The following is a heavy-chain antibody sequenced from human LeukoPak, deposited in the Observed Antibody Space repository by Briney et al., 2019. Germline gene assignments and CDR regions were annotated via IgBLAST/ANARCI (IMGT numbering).Heavy chain of an antibody. V-gene: IGHV4-34*01. CDR1: GGSFSGYY. D-gene: IGHD6-13*01. J-gene: IGHJ4*02. CDR3: ARGAAAGGDY. Sequence: SETLSLTCAVYGGSFSGYYWSWIRQPPGKGLEWIGEINHSGSTNYNPSLKSRVTISVDTSKNQFSLKLSPVTAADTAVYYCARGAAAGGDYWGQGTLVTVSS. CDR2: INHSGST.